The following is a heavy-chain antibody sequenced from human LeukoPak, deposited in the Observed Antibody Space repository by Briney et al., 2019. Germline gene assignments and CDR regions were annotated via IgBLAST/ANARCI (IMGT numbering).Heavy chain of an antibody. J-gene: IGHJ2*01. CDR1: GGTISSYY. Sequence: SETLSLTCTVSGGTISSYYWSWIRQPPGKGLEWIGYIYYSGSTNYNPSLKSRVTISVDTSKNQFSLKLSSVTAADTAVYYCARGTTYYYDSSRFDLWGRGTLVTVSS. V-gene: IGHV4-59*01. D-gene: IGHD3-22*01. CDR2: IYYSGST. CDR3: ARGTTYYYDSSRFDL.